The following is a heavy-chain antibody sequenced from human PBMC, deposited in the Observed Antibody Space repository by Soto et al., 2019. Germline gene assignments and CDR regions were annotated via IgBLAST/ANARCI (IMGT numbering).Heavy chain of an antibody. CDR1: GFTFSSYA. CDR3: AREGYSSGWFSQTYYYYYGMDV. Sequence: GGSLRLSCAASGFTFSSYAMHWVRQAPGKGLEWVAVISYDGSNKYYADSVKGRFTISRDNSKNTLYLQMNSLRAEDTAVYYCAREGYSSGWFSQTYYYYYGMDVWGQGTTVTVSS. D-gene: IGHD6-19*01. J-gene: IGHJ6*02. CDR2: ISYDGSNK. V-gene: IGHV3-30-3*01.